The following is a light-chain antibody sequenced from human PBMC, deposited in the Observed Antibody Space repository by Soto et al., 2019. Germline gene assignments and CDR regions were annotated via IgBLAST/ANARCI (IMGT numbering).Light chain of an antibody. V-gene: IGLV2-23*03. CDR3: CSYAGSSTFVV. CDR1: SSDVGSYNL. Sequence: QSALTQPASVSGSPGQSITISCTGTSSDVGSYNLVSWYQQHPGKAPNLMIYEGSKRPSGVSNRFSGSKSGNTASLTISGLQAEDEADYYCCSYAGSSTFVVFGGGTTLTVL. J-gene: IGLJ2*01. CDR2: EGS.